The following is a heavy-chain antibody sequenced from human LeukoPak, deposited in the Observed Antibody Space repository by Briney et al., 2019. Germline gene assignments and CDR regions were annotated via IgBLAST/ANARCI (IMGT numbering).Heavy chain of an antibody. CDR2: IKSKAXGGTT. CDR3: TTGIFNSGGVDH. CDR1: GFIFSXXX. D-gene: IGHD6-19*01. V-gene: IGHV3-15*01. J-gene: IGHJ4*02. Sequence: SGGSLRLSCXTSGFIFSXXXXXXXXQAPGKXXXXXXXIKSKAXGGTTDCAAPVTGRXTISXDDSRNTLYLQLNSLQTEDTAVYYCTTGIFNSGGVDHWGQGTLVTVSS.